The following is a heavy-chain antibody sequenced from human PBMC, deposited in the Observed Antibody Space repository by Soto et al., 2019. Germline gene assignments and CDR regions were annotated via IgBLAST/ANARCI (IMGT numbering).Heavy chain of an antibody. J-gene: IGHJ6*02. CDR1: GYSFTSYW. CDR3: ATNAYGSGSYYVGYGMDV. CDR2: IDPSDSYT. V-gene: IGHV5-10-1*01. D-gene: IGHD3-10*01. Sequence: GESLKISCKGSGYSFTSYWINWVRQMPGKGLEWMGRIDPSDSYTNYSPSFQGHVTISADKSISTAYLQWSSLKASDTAMYYCATNAYGSGSYYVGYGMDVRGQGTTVTVSS.